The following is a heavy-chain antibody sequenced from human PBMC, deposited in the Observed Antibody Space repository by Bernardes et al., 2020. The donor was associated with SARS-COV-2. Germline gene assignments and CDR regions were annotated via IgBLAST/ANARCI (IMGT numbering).Heavy chain of an antibody. J-gene: IGHJ4*02. CDR1: GGSISSGDYY. D-gene: IGHD1-26*01. Sequence: TLSLTCTVSGGSISSGDYYWTWIRQHPEKCLEWIGYISYSGSAYYNPSLKSLVTISVDTSKNQFSLKLSSVTAADTAVYYCARGNSPYYFDYWGQGTLVVVSS. CDR3: ARGNSPYYFDY. V-gene: IGHV4-31*01. CDR2: ISYSGSA.